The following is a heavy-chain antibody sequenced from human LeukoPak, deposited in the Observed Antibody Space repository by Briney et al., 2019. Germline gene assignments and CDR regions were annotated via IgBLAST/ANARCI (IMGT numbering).Heavy chain of an antibody. J-gene: IGHJ4*02. D-gene: IGHD3-3*01. V-gene: IGHV1-69*13. CDR3: ARASRGTIFGVVTKSPYYFDY. CDR2: IIPIFGTA. CDR1: GFTFTTYG. Sequence: SVKVSCKASGFTFTTYGISWVRQAPGQGLEWMGGIIPIFGTANYAQKFQGRVTITADESTSTAYMELSSLRSEDTAVYYCARASRGTIFGVVTKSPYYFDYWGQGTLVTVSS.